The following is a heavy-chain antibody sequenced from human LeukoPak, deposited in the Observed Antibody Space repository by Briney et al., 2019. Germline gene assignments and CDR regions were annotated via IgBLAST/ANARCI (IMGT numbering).Heavy chain of an antibody. D-gene: IGHD1-26*01. V-gene: IGHV4-39*07. Sequence: SETLSLTCTVSGGSISSSSYYWGWIRQPPGKGLEWIGSIYYSGSTYYNPSLKSRVTISVDTSKNQFSLKLSSVTAADTAVYYCARLSGVNFDYWGRGTLVTVSS. CDR2: IYYSGST. J-gene: IGHJ4*02. CDR3: ARLSGVNFDY. CDR1: GGSISSSSYY.